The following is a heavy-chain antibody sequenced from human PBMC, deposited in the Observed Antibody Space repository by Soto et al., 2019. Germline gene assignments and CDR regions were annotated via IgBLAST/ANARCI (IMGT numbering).Heavy chain of an antibody. CDR3: AKGTCKSVGSCYSTFDY. J-gene: IGHJ4*02. CDR1: GFTFSSYA. Sequence: GGSLRLSCAASGFTFSSYAMTWVRQAPGKGLEWVSTISGGGTGTYYADSVKGRLTITRDNSKNTLYLQMNSLRAEDTAVYYCAKGTCKSVGSCYSTFDYWGQGTLVTVSS. CDR2: ISGGGTGT. D-gene: IGHD2-15*01. V-gene: IGHV3-23*01.